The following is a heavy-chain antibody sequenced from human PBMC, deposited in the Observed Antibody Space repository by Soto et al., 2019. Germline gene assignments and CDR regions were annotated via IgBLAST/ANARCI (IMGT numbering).Heavy chain of an antibody. V-gene: IGHV3-21*01. CDR3: ASGCSAALYYYYGMDV. CDR2: ISSSSSYI. Sequence: PGGSLRLSCAASGFTFSSYSMNWVRQAPGKGLVWVSSISSSSSYIYYADSVKGRFTISRDNAKNSVYLQMNSLRAEDTAVYYCASGCSAALYYYYGMDVWGQGTTVTVSS. CDR1: GFTFSSYS. J-gene: IGHJ6*02. D-gene: IGHD2-15*01.